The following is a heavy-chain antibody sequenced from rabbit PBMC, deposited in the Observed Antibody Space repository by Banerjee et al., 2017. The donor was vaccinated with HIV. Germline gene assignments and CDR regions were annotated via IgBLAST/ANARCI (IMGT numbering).Heavy chain of an antibody. J-gene: IGHJ2*01. Sequence: QEQLVESGGGLVQPEGSLTLTCTASGFSFSSYYICWVRQAPGKGLEWIGCIYTGSGSTYYASWAKGRFTISKTSSTTVTLQMTSLTAADTATYFCARGTTGAGDGCGTWGPGTLVTVS. D-gene: IGHD7-1*01. CDR1: GFSFSSYY. V-gene: IGHV1S45*01. CDR2: IYTGSGST. CDR3: ARGTTGAGDGCGT.